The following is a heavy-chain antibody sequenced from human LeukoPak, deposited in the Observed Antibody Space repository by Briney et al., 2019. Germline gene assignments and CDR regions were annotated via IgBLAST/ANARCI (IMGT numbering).Heavy chain of an antibody. V-gene: IGHV4-59*02. CDR3: ARGGQPEYQLLR. D-gene: IGHD2-2*01. J-gene: IGHJ4*02. CDR1: GGSVSSYY. CDR2: IYYNENT. Sequence: SETLSLTCSVSGGSVSSYYWGWIRQPPGKGLEWIGYIYYNENTDYNPALKGRVTISVDTSKNQFSLKLSSVTAADTAVYYCARGGQPEYQLLRWGQGTLVTVSS.